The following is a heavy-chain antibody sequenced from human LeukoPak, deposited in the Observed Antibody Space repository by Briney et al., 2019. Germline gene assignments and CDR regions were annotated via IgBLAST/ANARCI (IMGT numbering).Heavy chain of an antibody. CDR3: ARMVVDIVVVVAARRQSVPFDI. CDR2: IIPIFGTA. CDR1: GGTFSSYA. Sequence: SVKVSCKASGGTFSSYAISWVRQAPGQGLEWMGRIIPIFGTANYAQKFQGRVTITTDESTSTAYTELSSLRSEDTAVYYCARMVVDIVVVVAARRQSVPFDIWGQGTMVTVSS. V-gene: IGHV1-69*05. J-gene: IGHJ3*02. D-gene: IGHD2-15*01.